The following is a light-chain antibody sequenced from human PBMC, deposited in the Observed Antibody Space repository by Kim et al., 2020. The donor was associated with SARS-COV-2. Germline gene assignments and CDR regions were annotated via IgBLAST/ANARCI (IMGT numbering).Light chain of an antibody. CDR2: DVN. CDR3: CSYAGGYSHVL. J-gene: IGLJ2*01. Sequence: QSALTQPRSVSGSPGQSVTISCTGTSSDVGGYNYVSWYQKHPGKAPKLIIYDVNDRPSGVPDRLSGSKTGNTASLTISGLQAEDEADYYCCSYAGGYSHVLFGGGTQLTVL. CDR1: SSDVGGYNY. V-gene: IGLV2-11*01.